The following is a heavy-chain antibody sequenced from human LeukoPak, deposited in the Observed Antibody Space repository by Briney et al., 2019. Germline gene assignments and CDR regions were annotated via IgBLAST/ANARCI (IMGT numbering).Heavy chain of an antibody. J-gene: IGHJ4*02. CDR2: IRYDGSNK. D-gene: IGHD3-10*01. Sequence: PGGSLRLSCAASGFTFSSYGMHWVRQAPGKGLEWGAFIRYDGSNKYYADSVKGRFTISRDNSKNTLYLQMNSLRAEDTAVYYCASHYGSGSNGPDYWGQGTLVTVSS. CDR1: GFTFSSYG. CDR3: ASHYGSGSNGPDY. V-gene: IGHV3-30*02.